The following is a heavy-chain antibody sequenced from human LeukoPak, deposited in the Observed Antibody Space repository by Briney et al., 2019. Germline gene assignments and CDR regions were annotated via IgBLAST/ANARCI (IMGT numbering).Heavy chain of an antibody. Sequence: GGSPRLSCAASGFTFSSYGMSWVRQAPGKGLEWVSAISGSGGSTYYADSVKGRFTISRDNSKNTLYLQMNSLRAEDTAVYYCAKDLYYGSGSSDYWGQGTLVTVSS. J-gene: IGHJ4*02. V-gene: IGHV3-23*01. D-gene: IGHD3-10*01. CDR1: GFTFSSYG. CDR3: AKDLYYGSGSSDY. CDR2: ISGSGGST.